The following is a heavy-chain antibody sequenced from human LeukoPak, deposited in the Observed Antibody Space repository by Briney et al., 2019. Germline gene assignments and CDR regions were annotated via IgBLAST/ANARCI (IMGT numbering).Heavy chain of an antibody. J-gene: IGHJ6*02. V-gene: IGHV4-31*03. D-gene: IGHD5-18*01. Sequence: SETLSLTCTVSGGSISSGGYYWSWIRQHPGKGLEWIGYIYYSGSTYYNPSLKSRITISVDTSKNQFSLKLSSVTAADTAVYYCARVPIQLWFGYGMDVWGQGTTVTVSS. CDR1: GGSISSGGYY. CDR2: IYYSGST. CDR3: ARVPIQLWFGYGMDV.